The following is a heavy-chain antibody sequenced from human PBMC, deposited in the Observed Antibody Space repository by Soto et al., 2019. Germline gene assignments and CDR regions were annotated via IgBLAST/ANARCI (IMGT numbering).Heavy chain of an antibody. V-gene: IGHV3-23*01. D-gene: IGHD3-10*01. CDR2: ISGTGGTT. CDR1: GFTFSSYA. J-gene: IGHJ4*02. Sequence: GGSLRLSCAVSGFTFSSYAMSWVRQAPGKGLEWVSSISGTGGTTYYADSVKGRFTMSRDKSTNTLYMEMNSLRAEDTAIYYCAKDRGAVRGALDYWGQGTLVTVSS. CDR3: AKDRGAVRGALDY.